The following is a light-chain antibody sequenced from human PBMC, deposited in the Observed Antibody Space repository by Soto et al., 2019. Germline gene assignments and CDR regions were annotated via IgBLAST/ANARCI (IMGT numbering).Light chain of an antibody. Sequence: EIVLTQSPGTLSLSPGERATLSCGASACVSSTVLAWYEQKPGQAPSLLMYGASRRAAGIPERFSGSGSGTDFTLTISRREPEGRAGDYCHQYLISPRTFSQGTKVDIK. CDR2: GAS. CDR3: HQYLISPRT. J-gene: IGKJ1*01. CDR1: ACVSSTV. V-gene: IGKV3-20*01.